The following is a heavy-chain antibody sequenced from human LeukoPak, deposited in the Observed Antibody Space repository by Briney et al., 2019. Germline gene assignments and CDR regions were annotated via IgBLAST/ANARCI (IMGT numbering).Heavy chain of an antibody. Sequence: SETLSLTCSVSGGSINTYYWTWIRLSPGKGLDWIGYIYYSGTTNYNPSPKSRASMSVDTSRNQFSLRLSSVTAADTAIYYCARGTVQMGMGERFFDFWGQGTLVTVSS. CDR1: GGSINTYY. CDR3: ARGTVQMGMGERFFDF. CDR2: IYYSGTT. D-gene: IGHD3-16*01. J-gene: IGHJ4*02. V-gene: IGHV4-59*01.